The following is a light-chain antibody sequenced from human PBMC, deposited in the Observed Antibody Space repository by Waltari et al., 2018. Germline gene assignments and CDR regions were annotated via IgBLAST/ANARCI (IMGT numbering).Light chain of an antibody. V-gene: IGKV1-39*01. Sequence: DIQMTQSPSSLSASVGDRVTITCRASQSISSYLNWYQQKPGKAPKLLIYAASSLQSGVPSRFSGSGSGTDFTLKISRVEAEDVGVYYCMQGLQTPWTFGQGTKVEIK. J-gene: IGKJ1*01. CDR1: QSISSY. CDR2: AAS. CDR3: MQGLQTPWT.